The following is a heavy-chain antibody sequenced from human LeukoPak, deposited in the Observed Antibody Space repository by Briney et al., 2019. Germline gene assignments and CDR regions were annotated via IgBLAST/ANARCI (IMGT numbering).Heavy chain of an antibody. CDR1: GYTFNSYG. CDR3: ARDSGWELQHFYFDH. CDR2: ISVYNGQT. Sequence: ASVKVSCKASGYTFNSYGINWVRQAPGQGLEWMGWISVYNGQTNYAHKFQGRVTMTTDTSTRTVYMELRNLRSDDTAVYYCARDSGWELQHFYFDHWGQGTLVTVSA. J-gene: IGHJ4*02. V-gene: IGHV1-18*01. D-gene: IGHD1-26*01.